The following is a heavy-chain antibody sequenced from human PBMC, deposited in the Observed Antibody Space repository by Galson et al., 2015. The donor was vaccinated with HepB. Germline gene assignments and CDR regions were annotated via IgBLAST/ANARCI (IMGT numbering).Heavy chain of an antibody. V-gene: IGHV3-30*18. CDR2: ISYDGSNK. CDR1: GFTFSSYG. CDR3: AKDRGDGDYVWGSYRYTNYYYGMDV. Sequence: SLRLSCAASGFTFSSYGMHWVRQAPGKGLEWVAVISYDGSNKYYADSVKGRFTISRDNSKNTLYLQMNSLRAEDTAVYYCAKDRGDGDYVWGSYRYTNYYYGMDVWGQGTTVTVSS. J-gene: IGHJ6*02. D-gene: IGHD3-16*02.